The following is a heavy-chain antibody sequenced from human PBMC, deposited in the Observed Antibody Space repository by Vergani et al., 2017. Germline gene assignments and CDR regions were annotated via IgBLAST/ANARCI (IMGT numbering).Heavy chain of an antibody. CDR2: ISSSSSYI. Sequence: VQLVESAGGVVQPGRSLRLSCAASGFTFSSYGMHWVRQAPGKGLEWVSSISSSSSYIYYADSVKGRITISRDNAKNSLYLQMNSLRAEDTAVYYCARGDVDIVATTYWGQGTLVTVSS. CDR3: ARGDVDIVATTY. CDR1: GFTFSSYG. V-gene: IGHV3-21*01. J-gene: IGHJ4*02. D-gene: IGHD5-12*01.